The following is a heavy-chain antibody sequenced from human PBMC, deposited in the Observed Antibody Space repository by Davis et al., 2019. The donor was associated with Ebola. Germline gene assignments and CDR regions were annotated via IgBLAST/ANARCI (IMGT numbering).Heavy chain of an antibody. D-gene: IGHD3-10*01. Sequence: GESLKISCKGSGYRFTTYWIGWVRQMPGKGLECMGIIYPGDSETRYSPSFQGQVTISADKSITTAYLQWSSLKASDTAMYYCARLRSITRLTSFYYWGQGTLVTVSS. V-gene: IGHV5-51*01. CDR2: IYPGDSET. CDR3: ARLRSITRLTSFYY. CDR1: GYRFTTYW. J-gene: IGHJ4*02.